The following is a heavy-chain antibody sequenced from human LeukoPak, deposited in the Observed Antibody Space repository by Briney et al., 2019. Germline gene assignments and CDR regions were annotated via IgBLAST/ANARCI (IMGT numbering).Heavy chain of an antibody. Sequence: GGSLRLSCAASGFTFSSYAMSWVRQAPGKGLEWVSSISSSSSYIYYADSVKGRFTISRDNAKNSLYLQMNSLRAEDTAVYYCATPYYYDSSGYYYDPFIFDYWGQGTLVTVSS. CDR2: ISSSSSYI. V-gene: IGHV3-21*01. J-gene: IGHJ4*02. CDR3: ATPYYYDSSGYYYDPFIFDY. CDR1: GFTFSSYA. D-gene: IGHD3-22*01.